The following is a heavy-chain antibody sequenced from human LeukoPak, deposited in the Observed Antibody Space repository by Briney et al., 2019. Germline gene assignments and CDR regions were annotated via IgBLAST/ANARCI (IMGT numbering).Heavy chain of an antibody. CDR3: AKMLPLGYCSGGSCYYTYFDY. J-gene: IGHJ4*02. V-gene: IGHV3-23*01. CDR1: GFTFSSYA. CDR2: ISGSGGST. D-gene: IGHD2-15*01. Sequence: GGSLRLSCAASGFTFSSYAMSWVRQAPGKGLEWVSAISGSGGSTYYADSVKGRFTISRDNSKNTLYLQMNSLRAEDTAVYYCAKMLPLGYCSGGSCYYTYFDYWGQGTLVTVS.